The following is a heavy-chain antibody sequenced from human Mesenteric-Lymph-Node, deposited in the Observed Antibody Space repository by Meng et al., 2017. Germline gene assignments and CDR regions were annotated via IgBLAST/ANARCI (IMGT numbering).Heavy chain of an antibody. J-gene: IGHJ3*02. CDR1: GGSISSYY. D-gene: IGHD2-8*01. V-gene: IGHV4-59*01. Sequence: SETLSLTCTVSGGSISSYYWSWIRQPPGKGLEWIGYIYYSGSTNYNPSLKSRVTISVDTSKNQFSLKLSSVTAADTAVYYCARAPQQYAGRFAFDIWGQGTMVTVSS. CDR3: ARAPQQYAGRFAFDI. CDR2: IYYSGST.